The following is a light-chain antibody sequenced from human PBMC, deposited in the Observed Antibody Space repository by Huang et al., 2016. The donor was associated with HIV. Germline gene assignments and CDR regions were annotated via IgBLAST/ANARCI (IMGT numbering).Light chain of an antibody. Sequence: QLTQSPSSLSASIGDRFTIACRASHDINTYLAWYQQKPGRAPKLLIYDASTLQTGVPSRFRGFGSGTAFSLTITSLQPDDFAVYYCQQLSAYPLSFGPGTTVD. CDR1: HDINTY. CDR3: QQLSAYPLS. V-gene: IGKV1-9*01. J-gene: IGKJ3*01. CDR2: DAS.